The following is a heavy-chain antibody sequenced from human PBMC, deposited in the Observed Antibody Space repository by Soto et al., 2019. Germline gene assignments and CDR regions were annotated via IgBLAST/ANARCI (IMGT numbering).Heavy chain of an antibody. CDR1: GGSISSSNYH. Sequence: QLQLQESGPGLVKPSETLSLTCTVSGGSISSSNYHWGWIRQPPGKGLEWIGSMYYSGSAYYNPSLKSRVTISVDTSKNQFSLKLTSVTAADTAVYHCARHVCNRPPGSWGQGTLVTVSS. CDR2: MYYSGSA. CDR3: ARHVCNRPPGS. V-gene: IGHV4-39*01. J-gene: IGHJ4*02. D-gene: IGHD1-26*01.